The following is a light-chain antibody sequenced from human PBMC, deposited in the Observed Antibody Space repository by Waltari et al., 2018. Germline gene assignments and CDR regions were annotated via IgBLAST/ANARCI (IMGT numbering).Light chain of an antibody. CDR1: QSVSKY. J-gene: IGKJ1*01. Sequence: EIVLTQSPGTLSLSPGERATLSCRASQSVSKYLVWYQQRLGQAPRLHIYDTYIRAPGXXEXXSGSGSVTXXSLTISGLEPEXXXVYYCQSYVRLPATFGQGTKVEIK. CDR3: QSYVRLPAT. V-gene: IGKV3-20*01. CDR2: DTY.